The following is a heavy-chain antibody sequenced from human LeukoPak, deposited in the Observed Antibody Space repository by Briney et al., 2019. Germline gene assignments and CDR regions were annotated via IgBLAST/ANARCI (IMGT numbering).Heavy chain of an antibody. CDR3: ARLREIPVFGVVTKSTSYFDY. CDR1: GYTFTSYG. J-gene: IGHJ4*02. Sequence: GASVKVSCKASGYTFTSYGISWVRQAPGQGLEWMGWISAYNGNTNYAQKLQGRVTMTTDTSTSTAYVELRSLRSDDTAVYYCARLREIPVFGVVTKSTSYFDYWGQGTLVTVSS. V-gene: IGHV1-18*01. CDR2: ISAYNGNT. D-gene: IGHD3-3*01.